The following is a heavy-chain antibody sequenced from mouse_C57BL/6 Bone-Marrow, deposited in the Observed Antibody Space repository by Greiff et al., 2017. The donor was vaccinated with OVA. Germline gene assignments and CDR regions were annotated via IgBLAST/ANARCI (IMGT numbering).Heavy chain of an antibody. CDR1: GFSLTSYG. V-gene: IGHV2-2*01. CDR2: IWSGGST. J-gene: IGHJ3*01. Sequence: QVQLQQSGPGLVQPSQSLSITCTVSGFSLTSYGVHWVRQSPGKGLEWLGVIWSGGSTAYNAAFIARLSISKDNSKSQVFFKMNSLQADDTDIYDCARDGPLAYWGQGTLVTVSA. D-gene: IGHD2-3*01. CDR3: ARDGPLAY.